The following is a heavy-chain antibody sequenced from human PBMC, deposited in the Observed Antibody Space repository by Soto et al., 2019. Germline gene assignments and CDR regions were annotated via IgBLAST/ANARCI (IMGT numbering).Heavy chain of an antibody. CDR3: ARPPDHDFGGVAHGRDV. CDR1: GFSFSRYA. V-gene: IGHV3-30-3*01. J-gene: IGHJ6*02. Sequence: QVQLVASGGGVVQPGRSLRLSCAASGFSFSRYAMHWVRQAPGKGQEWVAVISYDGSNKDYADSVKGRFTISRDNSKNTLYVQMNSLRGADTAVYYCARPPDHDFGGVAHGRDVWGQGTTVTVSS. D-gene: IGHD3-3*01. CDR2: ISYDGSNK.